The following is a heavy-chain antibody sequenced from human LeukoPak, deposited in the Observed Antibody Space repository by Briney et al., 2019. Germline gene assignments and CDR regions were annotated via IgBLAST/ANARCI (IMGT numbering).Heavy chain of an antibody. Sequence: PSETLSLTCAVYGGSIGSSNWWSWVRQPPGKGLEWIGSIYYSGSTYYNPSLKSRVTISVDTSKNQFSLKLSSVTAADTAVYYCARLGNVVISTYFDYWGQGTLVTVSS. V-gene: IGHV4-39*01. CDR2: IYYSGST. CDR3: ARLGNVVISTYFDY. J-gene: IGHJ4*02. CDR1: GGSIGSSNW. D-gene: IGHD3-22*01.